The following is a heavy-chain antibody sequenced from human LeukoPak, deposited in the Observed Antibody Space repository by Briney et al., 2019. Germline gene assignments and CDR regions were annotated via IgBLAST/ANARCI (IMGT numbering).Heavy chain of an antibody. CDR2: IWYSGST. CDR3: ARGLYTGGYPYYYYYMDV. Sequence: SETLSLTCTVSGVSLSSGGYFWRSCRQHPGEGLEWIVYIWYSGSTYYNPSLKSRVTISVDTSKNQFSLKLSSVTAADTAVYYCARGLYTGGYPYYYYYMDVWGKGTTVTVSS. V-gene: IGHV4-31*03. D-gene: IGHD5-12*01. J-gene: IGHJ6*03. CDR1: GVSLSSGGYF.